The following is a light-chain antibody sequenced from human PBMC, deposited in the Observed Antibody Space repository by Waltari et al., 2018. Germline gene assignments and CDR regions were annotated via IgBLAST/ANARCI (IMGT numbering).Light chain of an antibody. V-gene: IGKV3-20*01. CDR2: CAS. Sequence: EIVLTQSPGSLSSSPGERVTLSCRASQSVSRALAWYQQKPGQAPRLLIFCASNRATGVPDRFSGSGSGTDFSLTISRLEAEDFAVYYCQHYVRLPATFGRGTKVEIK. J-gene: IGKJ1*01. CDR1: QSVSRA. CDR3: QHYVRLPAT.